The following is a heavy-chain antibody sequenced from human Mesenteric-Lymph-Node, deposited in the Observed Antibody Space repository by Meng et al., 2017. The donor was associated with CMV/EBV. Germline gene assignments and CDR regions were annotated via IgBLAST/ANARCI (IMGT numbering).Heavy chain of an antibody. V-gene: IGHV3-48*04. D-gene: IGHD1-14*01. CDR3: ARSGTVIYDAFDI. Sequence: GESLKISCTASGFTFSAYAMSWVRQAPGKGLEWVSYISRSSSSIYYADSVKGRFTISRDNAKSSLYLQMNSLRAEDTAVYYCARSGTVIYDAFDIWGQGTVVTVSS. CDR1: GFTFSAYA. J-gene: IGHJ3*02. CDR2: ISRSSSSI.